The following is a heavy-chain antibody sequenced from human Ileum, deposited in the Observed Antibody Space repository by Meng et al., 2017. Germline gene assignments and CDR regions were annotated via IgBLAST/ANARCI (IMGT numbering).Heavy chain of an antibody. Sequence: QVRRQEAGPGLRNPSGTRSLTSAVSSGSITSDTYWSWVRLPPGKGLEWIGQISHSGSTFYNPSLKSRVTMSVDKSKSQFSLMLTSVTAADTAVYYCARHGGYYQGFWGQGTLVTVSS. J-gene: IGHJ4*02. CDR1: SGSITSDTY. CDR2: ISHSGST. V-gene: IGHV4-4*02. D-gene: IGHD4-23*01. CDR3: ARHGGYYQGF.